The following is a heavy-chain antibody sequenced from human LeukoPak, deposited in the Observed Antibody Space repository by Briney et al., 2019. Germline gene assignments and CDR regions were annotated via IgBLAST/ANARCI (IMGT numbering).Heavy chain of an antibody. D-gene: IGHD3-10*01. J-gene: IGHJ4*02. V-gene: IGHV1-18*01. CDR2: ISAYNGNT. Sequence: GASVKVSCKASGYTFTSYGISWVRQAPGQGLEWMGCISAYNGNTNYAQKLQGRVTMTTDTSTTTAYMELRSLRSDDTAVYYCARDDYYGSGSYSNYFDYWGQGTLVTVSS. CDR1: GYTFTSYG. CDR3: ARDDYYGSGSYSNYFDY.